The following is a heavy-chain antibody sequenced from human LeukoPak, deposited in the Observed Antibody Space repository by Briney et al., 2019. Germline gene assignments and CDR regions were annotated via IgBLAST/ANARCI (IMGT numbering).Heavy chain of an antibody. CDR3: ARSLVGATWKYFQH. D-gene: IGHD1-26*01. CDR1: VFTFSSYA. J-gene: IGHJ1*01. V-gene: IGHV3-30*04. CDR2: ISYDGSNK. Sequence: GGSLRLSCAASVFTFSSYAMHWVRQAPGKGLEWVAVISYDGSNKYYADSVKGRFTISRDNSKNTLYLQMNSLRAEDTAVYYCARSLVGATWKYFQHWGQGTLVTVSS.